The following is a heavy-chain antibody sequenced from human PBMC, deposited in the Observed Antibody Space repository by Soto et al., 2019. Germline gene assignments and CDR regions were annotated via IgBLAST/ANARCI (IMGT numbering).Heavy chain of an antibody. V-gene: IGHV4-59*01. D-gene: IGHD3-22*01. Sequence: SETLSLTCTVSGGSISSYYWSWIRQPPGKGPEWIGYIYYSGSTNYNPSLKSRVTISVDTSKNQFSLKLSSVTAADTAVYYCARGGPSSGYYYYYFDYWGQGTLVTVSS. CDR2: IYYSGST. J-gene: IGHJ4*02. CDR3: ARGGPSSGYYYYYFDY. CDR1: GGSISSYY.